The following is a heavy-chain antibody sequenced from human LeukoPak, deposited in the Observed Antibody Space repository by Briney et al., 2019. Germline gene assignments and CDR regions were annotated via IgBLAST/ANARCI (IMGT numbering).Heavy chain of an antibody. CDR1: GFTLSGYT. V-gene: IGHV3-21*01. J-gene: IGHJ5*02. CDR2: ISTSSTYI. Sequence: GGSLRLSCAASGFTLSGYTMNWVRQAPGKGLQWVSSISTSSTYIYYADSVKGRFIISRDNAENPLYLQMNSLRPEDTAVYYCAREESYCSGDCSPAWGQGTLVTVAS. D-gene: IGHD2-21*02. CDR3: AREESYCSGDCSPA.